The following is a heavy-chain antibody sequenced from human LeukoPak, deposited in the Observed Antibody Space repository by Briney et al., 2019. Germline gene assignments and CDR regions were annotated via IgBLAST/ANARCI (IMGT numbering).Heavy chain of an antibody. CDR1: GFTFSSYS. Sequence: PGGSLRLSCAASGFTFSSYSMNWVRQAPGKGLEWISAISGSLSSTYYADSVKGRFTISRDNSKNTLYLQMNSLRAEDTAVYYCAKDHLYGDRYFDYWGQGTLVTVSS. J-gene: IGHJ4*02. V-gene: IGHV3-23*01. CDR3: AKDHLYGDRYFDY. CDR2: ISGSLSST. D-gene: IGHD4-17*01.